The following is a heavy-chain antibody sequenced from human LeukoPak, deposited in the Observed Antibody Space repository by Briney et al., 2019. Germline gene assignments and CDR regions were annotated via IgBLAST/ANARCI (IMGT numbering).Heavy chain of an antibody. J-gene: IGHJ4*02. CDR2: IDWDDDK. CDR3: ARMPVLRYFDWLLDY. V-gene: IGHV2-70*11. Sequence: ESGPTLVNPTQTLTLTCTFSGFSLSTSGMCVSWIRQPPGKALEWLARIDWDDDKYYSTSLKTRLTISKDTSKNQVVLTMTNMDPVDTATYYCARMPVLRYFDWLLDYWGQGTLVTVSS. D-gene: IGHD3-9*01. CDR1: GFSLSTSGMC.